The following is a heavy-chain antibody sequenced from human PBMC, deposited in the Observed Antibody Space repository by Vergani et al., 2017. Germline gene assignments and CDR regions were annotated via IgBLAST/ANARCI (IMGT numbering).Heavy chain of an antibody. J-gene: IGHJ4*02. V-gene: IGHV3-30*02. CDR1: GFTFSSYG. CDR3: AKAAMGLFDY. Sequence: QVQLVESGGGVVQPGGSLRLSCAASGFTFSSYGMHWVRQAPGKGLEWVAFIRYYGSNKYYADSVKGRFTISRDNSKNTLYLQMNSLRAEDTAVYYCAKAAMGLFDYWGQGTLVTVSS. D-gene: IGHD5-18*01. CDR2: IRYYGSNK.